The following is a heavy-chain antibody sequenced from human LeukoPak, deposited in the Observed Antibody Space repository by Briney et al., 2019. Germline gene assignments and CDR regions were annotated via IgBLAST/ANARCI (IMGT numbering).Heavy chain of an antibody. CDR2: ISGSGGST. Sequence: GGTLRLSCAASGFTFSSYGMSWVRQAPGKGLEWVSAISGSGGSTYYADSVKGRFTISRDNSKNTLYLQMNSLRADDTAVYYCAKVTYGSGSYYTPYYYYMDVWGKGTTVTISS. V-gene: IGHV3-23*01. D-gene: IGHD3-10*01. CDR3: AKVTYGSGSYYTPYYYYMDV. CDR1: GFTFSSYG. J-gene: IGHJ6*03.